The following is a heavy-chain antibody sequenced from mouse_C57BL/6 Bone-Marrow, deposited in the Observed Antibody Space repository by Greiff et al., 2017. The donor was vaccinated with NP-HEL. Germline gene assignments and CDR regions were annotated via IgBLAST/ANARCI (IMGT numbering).Heavy chain of an antibody. CDR2: ISNGGGST. Sequence: EVQGVESGGGLVQPGGSLNLSCAASGFTFSDYYMYWVRQTPEKRLEWVAYISNGGGSTYYPDTVKVRFTISRDNAKNTLYLKMSRLKSEDTAMYYCARQTHYYAMDYWGQGTSVTVSS. J-gene: IGHJ4*01. CDR3: ARQTHYYAMDY. V-gene: IGHV5-12*01. CDR1: GFTFSDYY.